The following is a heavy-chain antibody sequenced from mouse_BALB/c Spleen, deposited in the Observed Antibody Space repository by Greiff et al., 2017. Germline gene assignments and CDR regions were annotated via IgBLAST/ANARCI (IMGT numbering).Heavy chain of an antibody. J-gene: IGHJ3*01. D-gene: IGHD2-2*01. CDR1: GFAFSSYD. V-gene: IGHV5-12-1*01. CDR3: ARGRGIGYEEAWFAY. Sequence: EVMLVESGGGLVKPGGSLKLSCAASGFAFSSYDMSWVRQTPEKRLEWVAYISSGGGSTYYPDSVKGRFTISRDNARNILYLQMSSLRSEDTAMYYCARGRGIGYEEAWFAYWGQGTLVTVSA. CDR2: ISSGGGST.